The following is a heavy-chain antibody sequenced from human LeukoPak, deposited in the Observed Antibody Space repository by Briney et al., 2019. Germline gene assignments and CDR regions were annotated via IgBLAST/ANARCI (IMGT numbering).Heavy chain of an antibody. Sequence: PSETLSLTCTVSGGSISSSSYYWGWIRQPPGKGLEWIGSIYYSGSTYYNPSLKSRVTISVDTSKNQFSLKLSSVTAADTAVYYCVRSVQYSLVSWGQGTLVTVSS. J-gene: IGHJ4*02. V-gene: IGHV4-39*01. CDR2: IYYSGST. CDR3: VRSVQYSLVS. D-gene: IGHD5-12*01. CDR1: GGSISSSSYY.